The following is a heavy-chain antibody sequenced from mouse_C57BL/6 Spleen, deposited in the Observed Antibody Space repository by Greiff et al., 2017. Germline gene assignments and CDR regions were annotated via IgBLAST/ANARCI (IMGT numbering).Heavy chain of an antibody. V-gene: IGHV1-75*01. CDR3: ARSHDGPNGGFFDV. J-gene: IGHJ1*03. D-gene: IGHD2-3*01. CDR2: IFPGSGST. Sequence: LQESGPELMKPGASVKISCKASGYTFTDYYINWVKQRPGQGLEWIGWIFPGSGSTYYNEKFKGKATLTVDKSSSTAYMLLSSLTSEDSAVYFCARSHDGPNGGFFDVWGTGTTVTVSS. CDR1: GYTFTDYY.